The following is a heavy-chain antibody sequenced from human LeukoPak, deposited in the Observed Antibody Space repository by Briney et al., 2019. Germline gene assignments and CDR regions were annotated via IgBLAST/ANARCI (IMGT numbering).Heavy chain of an antibody. CDR3: ARCLTLYYYDSSGYCFFAY. D-gene: IGHD3-22*01. CDR2: INPNSGGT. Sequence: ASVKVSCKASGYTFTGYYMHWVRQAPGQGLEWMGWINPNSGGTNYAQKFQGRVTMTRDTSISTAYMELSRLRSDDTAVYYCARCLTLYYYDSSGYCFFAYWGQGTLVTVSS. J-gene: IGHJ4*02. V-gene: IGHV1-2*02. CDR1: GYTFTGYY.